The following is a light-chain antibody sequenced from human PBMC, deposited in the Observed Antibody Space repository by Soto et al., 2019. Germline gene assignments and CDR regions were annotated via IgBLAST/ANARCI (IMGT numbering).Light chain of an antibody. CDR1: QIVSRY. Sequence: EIVLTQSPATLSLSPWERATLSCRASQIVSRYLAWYQQKPGQAPRLLIYDASNSATGIPARFSGSGSGTDFTLPISSLEPEDFAVYYCQQRSNWPPTFGQGTRLEIK. CDR3: QQRSNWPPT. J-gene: IGKJ5*01. V-gene: IGKV3-11*01. CDR2: DAS.